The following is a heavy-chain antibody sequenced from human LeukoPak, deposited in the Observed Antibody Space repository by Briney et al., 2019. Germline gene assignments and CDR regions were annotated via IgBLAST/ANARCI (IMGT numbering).Heavy chain of an antibody. D-gene: IGHD3-10*01. CDR3: AKEGFGEFDY. J-gene: IGHJ4*02. Sequence: GGSLRLSCAASGFTFSNYYMSWIRQAPGQGLEWVSVIYSGGSTYYADAVKGRFTISRDNSKNTLYLQMKRLRCEDTAVYYCAKEGFGEFDYWGQGTLVTVSS. CDR1: GFTFSNYY. CDR2: IYSGGST. V-gene: IGHV3-53*01.